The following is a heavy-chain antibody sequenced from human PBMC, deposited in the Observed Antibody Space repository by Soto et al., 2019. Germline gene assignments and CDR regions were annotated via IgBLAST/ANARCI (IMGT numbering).Heavy chain of an antibody. CDR2: ISSSGSTI. V-gene: IGHV3-48*03. CDR3: ARATLDYWFDP. Sequence: WGSLRLSCAASGFTFSSYEMNWVRQAPGKGLEWVSYISSSGSTIYYADSVKGRFTISRDNAKNSLYLQMNSLRAEDTAVYYCARATLDYWFDPWGQGTLVTVSS. D-gene: IGHD3-3*01. CDR1: GFTFSSYE. J-gene: IGHJ5*02.